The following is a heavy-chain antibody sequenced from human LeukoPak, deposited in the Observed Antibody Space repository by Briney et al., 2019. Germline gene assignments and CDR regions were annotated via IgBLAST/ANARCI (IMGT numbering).Heavy chain of an antibody. J-gene: IGHJ5*02. CDR1: GYTFTSYA. Sequence: ASVKVSCKASGYTFTSYAMHWVRQAPGQRLEWMGWINAGNGNTKDSQKFQGRVTITRDTSASTAYMELSSLRSEDTAVYYCARDPFPGWFDPWGQGTLVTVSS. CDR2: INAGNGNT. CDR3: ARDPFPGWFDP. V-gene: IGHV1-3*01. D-gene: IGHD2-21*01.